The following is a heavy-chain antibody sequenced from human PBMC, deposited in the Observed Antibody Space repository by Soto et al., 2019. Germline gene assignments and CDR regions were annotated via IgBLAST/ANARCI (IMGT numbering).Heavy chain of an antibody. CDR1: GLIFENAW. CDR3: NTFWGEESGCPRHVDY. J-gene: IGHJ4*02. CDR2: IKSRSDGGAT. Sequence: EVRLAESGGGLIKPGGSVRLSCVASGLIFENAWMRWVRQAPGKGLEWVGGIKSRSDGGATAYAATVKVRVTISRDDSKNTAYLQISGLQTEDTGVYFCNTFWGEESGCPRHVDYWGQGTLVTVSS. V-gene: IGHV3-15*07. D-gene: IGHD3-3*01.